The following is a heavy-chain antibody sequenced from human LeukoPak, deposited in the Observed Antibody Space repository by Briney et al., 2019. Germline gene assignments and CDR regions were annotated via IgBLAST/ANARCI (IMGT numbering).Heavy chain of an antibody. V-gene: IGHV1-2*02. J-gene: IGHJ4*02. D-gene: IGHD4-17*01. CDR1: GYTFTGYY. CDR3: ASTRGYGDYALDY. CDR2: IYPNSGGT. Sequence: GASVKVSCKASGYTFTGYYIHWVRQAPGHGLEWMGWIYPNSGGTNYAQKFQGRVTMTRDTSISTAYMELSRLRPDDTAVNYCASTRGYGDYALDYWGQGTLVTVSS.